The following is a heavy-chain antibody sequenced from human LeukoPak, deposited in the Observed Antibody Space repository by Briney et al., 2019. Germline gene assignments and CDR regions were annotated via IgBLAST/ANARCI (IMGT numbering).Heavy chain of an antibody. Sequence: GGSLRLSCAASGFTFSSYAMHGVRQAPGKGLEYVSAISSNGGSTYYANSVKGRFTISRDNSKNTLYLQMGSLRAEDMAVYYCARSAYSSGWYWRAFDIWGQGTMVTVSS. D-gene: IGHD6-19*01. CDR2: ISSNGGST. J-gene: IGHJ3*02. CDR1: GFTFSSYA. CDR3: ARSAYSSGWYWRAFDI. V-gene: IGHV3-64*01.